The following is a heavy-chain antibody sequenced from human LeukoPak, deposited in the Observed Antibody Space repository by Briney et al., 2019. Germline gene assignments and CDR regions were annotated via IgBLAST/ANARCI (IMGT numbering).Heavy chain of an antibody. CDR2: IYYSGST. Sequence: PSETLSLTCTVSGGSISSSSYYWGWIRQPPGKGLEWIGYIYYSGSTYYNPSLKSRVTISVDTSKNQFSLKLSSVTAADTAVYYCAREIVRGVPKYYFDYWGQGTLVTVSS. J-gene: IGHJ4*02. CDR3: AREIVRGVPKYYFDY. CDR1: GGSISSSSYY. V-gene: IGHV4-30-4*08. D-gene: IGHD3-10*01.